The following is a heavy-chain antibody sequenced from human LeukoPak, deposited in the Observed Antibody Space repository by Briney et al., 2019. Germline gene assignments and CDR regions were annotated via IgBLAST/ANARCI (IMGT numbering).Heavy chain of an antibody. D-gene: IGHD3-10*01. Sequence: PGGSLRLSCAASGFTVSSNYMSWVRQAPGKGLEWVSVINAGGSTNYADSVKGRFTLSRDNSKNTLYLQMNSLRAKDTAVYYCARDGDYYGSGTYYAFDIWGQGTMVTVSS. J-gene: IGHJ3*02. CDR3: ARDGDYYGSGTYYAFDI. CDR2: INAGGST. V-gene: IGHV3-53*01. CDR1: GFTVSSNY.